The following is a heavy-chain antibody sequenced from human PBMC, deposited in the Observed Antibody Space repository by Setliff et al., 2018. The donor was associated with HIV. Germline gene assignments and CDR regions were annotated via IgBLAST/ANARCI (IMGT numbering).Heavy chain of an antibody. CDR2: TFDNGNT. CDR3: ARDPGDYDRKFDH. J-gene: IGHJ4*02. V-gene: IGHV4-61*03. D-gene: IGHD3-22*01. CDR1: GGSFIGSSFQ. Sequence: SETLSLTCTVSGGSFIGSSFQSTWIRQTPGKGLEWIAYTFDNGNTHYNPSLESRVTLSLDTSRNLFSLRLASVTAADTAVYYCARDPGDYDRKFDHWGQGALVTVSS.